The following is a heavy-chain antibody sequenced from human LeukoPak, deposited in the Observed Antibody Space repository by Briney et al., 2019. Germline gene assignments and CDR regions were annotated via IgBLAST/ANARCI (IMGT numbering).Heavy chain of an antibody. CDR2: ISGSGGST. J-gene: IGHJ4*02. CDR3: ATQTYYDFWSGYLFDY. Sequence: GGSLRLSCAASGFTFSSYAMSWVRQAPGKGLEWVSAISGSGGSTYYADSVKGRFTISRDNSENTLYLQMNSLRAEDTAVYYCATQTYYDFWSGYLFDYWGQGTLVTVSS. V-gene: IGHV3-23*01. CDR1: GFTFSSYA. D-gene: IGHD3-3*01.